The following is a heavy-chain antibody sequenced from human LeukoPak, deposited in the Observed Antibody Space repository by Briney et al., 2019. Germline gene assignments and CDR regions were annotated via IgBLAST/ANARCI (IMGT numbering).Heavy chain of an antibody. CDR1: VYTFTSYG. J-gene: IGHJ4*02. D-gene: IGHD1-26*01. V-gene: IGHV1-18*01. CDR3: AREGGTSLPIAY. Sequence: GASVKVSCKASVYTFTSYGISWVRQAPRQGLEWMGWITAYNGNTNYAQKLQGRVPMTPATSTSTAYMELRRLRSDDTAVYYCAREGGTSLPIAYWGQGTLVTVSS. CDR2: ITAYNGNT.